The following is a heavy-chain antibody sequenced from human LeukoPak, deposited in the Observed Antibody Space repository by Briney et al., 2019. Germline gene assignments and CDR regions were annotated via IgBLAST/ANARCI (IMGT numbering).Heavy chain of an antibody. J-gene: IGHJ4*02. CDR1: GFTFSFYV. V-gene: IGHV3-21*01. Sequence: GGSLRLSWVAAGFTFSFYVMNGVRQAPGKGLERVSSISASSTYIYYADSLKARFTVSRDNAKNSLYLQTSSLRAEDTAVYYCARNSRYCSSTSCPFDYWGQGALVTVSS. D-gene: IGHD2-2*01. CDR2: ISASSTYI. CDR3: ARNSRYCSSTSCPFDY.